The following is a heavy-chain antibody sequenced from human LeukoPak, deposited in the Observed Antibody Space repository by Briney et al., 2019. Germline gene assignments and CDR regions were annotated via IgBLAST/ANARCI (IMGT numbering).Heavy chain of an antibody. D-gene: IGHD6-13*01. V-gene: IGHV3-53*01. CDR2: IYSGGST. Sequence: GGSLRLSCAASGLTVSSNYMSWVRQAPGKGLEWVSVIYSGGSTYYADSVKGRFTISRDNSKNTLYLQMNSLRAEDTAVYYCARKGSNWEGSFDYWGQGTLVTVSP. J-gene: IGHJ4*02. CDR1: GLTVSSNY. CDR3: ARKGSNWEGSFDY.